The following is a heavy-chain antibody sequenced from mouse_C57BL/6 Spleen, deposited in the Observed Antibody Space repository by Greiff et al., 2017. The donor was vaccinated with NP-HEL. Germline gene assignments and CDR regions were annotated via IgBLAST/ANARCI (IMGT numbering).Heavy chain of an antibody. CDR3: SRDYYGSSWCVDY. CDR1: GYTFTDHT. Sequence: VQLQQSDAELVKPGASVKISCKVSGYTFTDHTIHWMKQRPEQGLEWIGYIYPRDGSTKYNEKFKGKATLTADKSSSTAYMQLNSPTSEDSAVYCCSRDYYGSSWCVDYWGQGSTLTVSS. J-gene: IGHJ2*01. D-gene: IGHD1-1*01. V-gene: IGHV1-78*01. CDR2: IYPRDGST.